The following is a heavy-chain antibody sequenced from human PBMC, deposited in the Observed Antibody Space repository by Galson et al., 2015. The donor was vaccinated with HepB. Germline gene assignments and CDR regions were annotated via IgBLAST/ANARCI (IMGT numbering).Heavy chain of an antibody. D-gene: IGHD5-18*01. CDR1: GGSFSGYY. CDR3: ARGLPRVSYGPLEMAGAGVLDY. Sequence: LSLTCAVYGGSFSGYYWSWIRQPPGKGLEWIGEINHSGSTNYNPSLKSRVTISVDTSKNQFSLKLSSVTAADTAVYYCARGLPRVSYGPLEMAGAGVLDYWGQGTLVTVSS. CDR2: INHSGST. J-gene: IGHJ4*02. V-gene: IGHV4-34*01.